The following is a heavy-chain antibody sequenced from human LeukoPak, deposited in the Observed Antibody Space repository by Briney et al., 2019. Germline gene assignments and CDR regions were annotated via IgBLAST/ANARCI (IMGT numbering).Heavy chain of an antibody. Sequence: YPSETLSLTCAVYDGSFSGYYWSWIRQPPGKGLEWIGSIHYSGTTYYNPSLQSRVTISIDTSKNQFSLKLRFVTAADTAVYYCARVRCSGGSCPYYYYYYYMDVWGKGTTVTVFS. CDR3: ARVRCSGGSCPYYYYYYYMDV. V-gene: IGHV4-34*01. D-gene: IGHD2-15*01. J-gene: IGHJ6*03. CDR1: DGSFSGYY. CDR2: IHYSGTT.